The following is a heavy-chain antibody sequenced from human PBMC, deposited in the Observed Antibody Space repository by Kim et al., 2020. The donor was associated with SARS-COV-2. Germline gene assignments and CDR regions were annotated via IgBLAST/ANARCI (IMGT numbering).Heavy chain of an antibody. V-gene: IGHV3-21*01. Sequence: SVKGRFTISRDNAKNSLYLQMNSLRAEDTAVYYCARVRSSGWTEYYFDYWGQGTLVTVSS. J-gene: IGHJ4*02. D-gene: IGHD6-19*01. CDR3: ARVRSSGWTEYYFDY.